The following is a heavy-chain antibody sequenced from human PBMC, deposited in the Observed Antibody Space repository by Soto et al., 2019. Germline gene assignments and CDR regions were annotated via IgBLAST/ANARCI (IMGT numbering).Heavy chain of an antibody. J-gene: IGHJ3*02. V-gene: IGHV3-30*18. D-gene: IGHD3-22*01. CDR3: AKVYESSGYSYVEDAVDI. CDR1: GFTFSSYC. CDR2: ISYDGSNK. Sequence: GGSLRLSCAASGFTFSSYCMHWVRQAPGKGLEWVAVISYDGSNKYYADSVKGRFTISRDNSKITLYLQINSLRAEDTAVYYCAKVYESSGYSYVEDAVDIWGQGTMVTFSS.